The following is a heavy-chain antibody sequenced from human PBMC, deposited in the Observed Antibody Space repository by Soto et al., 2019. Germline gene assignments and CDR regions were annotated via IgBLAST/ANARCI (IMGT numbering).Heavy chain of an antibody. D-gene: IGHD3-10*01. CDR2: INPNSGGT. J-gene: IGHJ6*02. CDR1: GYTFTGYY. CDR3: AREAQSGYHYGMDV. V-gene: IGHV1-2*04. Sequence: ASVKVSCKASGYTFTGYYMHWVRQAPGQGLEWMGWINPNSGGTNYAQKFQGWVTMTRDTSISTAYMELSRLRSDDTAVYYCAREAQSGYHYGMDVWGQGTTVTVSS.